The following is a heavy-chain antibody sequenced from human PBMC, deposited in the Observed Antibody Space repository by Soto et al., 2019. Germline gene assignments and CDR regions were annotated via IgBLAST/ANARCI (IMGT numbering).Heavy chain of an antibody. CDR3: TRASAVAGGSSNSLPNDY. CDR1: GYTFTDYY. J-gene: IGHJ4*02. Sequence: ASVKVSCKASGYTFTDYYMHWVRQAPGQGLEWMGWINPSSGATSYAQNFQGRVTMTRDTSISTFYMELSRLSSDDTAIYYCTRASAVAGGSSNSLPNDYWARGTLVTVSS. CDR2: INPSSGAT. V-gene: IGHV1-2*02. D-gene: IGHD6-19*01.